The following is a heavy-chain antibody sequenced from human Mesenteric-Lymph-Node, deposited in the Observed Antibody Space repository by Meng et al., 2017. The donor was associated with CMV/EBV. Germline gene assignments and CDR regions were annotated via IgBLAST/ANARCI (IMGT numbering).Heavy chain of an antibody. CDR1: GGSMSSYY. D-gene: IGHD4-23*01. J-gene: IGHJ4*02. Sequence: SETLSLTCSVSGGSMSSYYWNWLRQPPGKELEWIGYIYYSGSTNYNPSLRSRVAMSVDTSKNQFSLKLSSVTAADTAVYYCAILYGGDSFDYGGQGTLVTVSS. V-gene: IGHV4-59*01. CDR2: IYYSGST. CDR3: AILYGGDSFDY.